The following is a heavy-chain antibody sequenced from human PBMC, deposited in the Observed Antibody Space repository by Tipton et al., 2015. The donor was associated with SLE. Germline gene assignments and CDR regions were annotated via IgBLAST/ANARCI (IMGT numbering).Heavy chain of an antibody. J-gene: IGHJ4*02. D-gene: IGHD3-10*01. CDR2: ISAYNGNT. Sequence: QSGPEVKKPGASVKVSCKASGYTFTSYGISCVRQAPGQGLEWMGWISAYNGNTNYAQKLQGRVTMTTDTSTSTAYMELRSLRSDDTAVYYCARDLRTHMVLGVISYWGQGTLVTVSS. CDR1: GYTFTSYG. V-gene: IGHV1-18*04. CDR3: ARDLRTHMVLGVISY.